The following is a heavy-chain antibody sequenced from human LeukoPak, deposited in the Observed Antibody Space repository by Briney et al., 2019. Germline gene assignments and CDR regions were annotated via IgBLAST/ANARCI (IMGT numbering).Heavy chain of an antibody. Sequence: PGGSLRLSCAASGFTFSGSAMHWVRQAPGKGLEWVGRIRSKANSYATAYAASMEGRFTISRDDSKNTAYLQMNSLKTEDTAVYYCTTVLTYYCDSSGFYWGQGTLVTVSS. J-gene: IGHJ4*02. CDR1: GFTFSGSA. CDR2: IRSKANSYAT. V-gene: IGHV3-73*01. D-gene: IGHD3-22*01. CDR3: TTVLTYYCDSSGFY.